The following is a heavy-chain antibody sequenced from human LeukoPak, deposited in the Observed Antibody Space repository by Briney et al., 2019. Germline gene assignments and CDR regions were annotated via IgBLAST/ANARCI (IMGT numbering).Heavy chain of an antibody. V-gene: IGHV3-33*06. CDR1: GFTFSSYW. D-gene: IGHD6-13*01. CDR2: IWYDGSNK. CDR3: AKAAAGTYFDY. Sequence: PGGSLRLSCAASGFTFSSYWMSWVRQAPGKGLEWVAVIWYDGSNKYYADSVKGRFTISRDNSKNTLYLQMNSLRAEDTAVYYCAKAAAGTYFDYWGQGTLVTVSS. J-gene: IGHJ4*02.